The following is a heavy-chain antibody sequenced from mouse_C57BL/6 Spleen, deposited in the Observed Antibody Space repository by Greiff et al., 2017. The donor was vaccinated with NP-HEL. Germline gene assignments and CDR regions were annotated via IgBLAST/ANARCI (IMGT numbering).Heavy chain of an antibody. CDR3: ARFYDYDYAMDY. J-gene: IGHJ4*01. V-gene: IGHV1-76*01. CDR2: IYPGSGNT. CDR1: GYTFTDYY. D-gene: IGHD2-4*01. Sequence: QVQLKESGAELVRPGASVKLSCKASGYTFTDYYINWVKQRPGQGLEWIARIYPGSGNTYYNEKFKGKATLTAEKSSSTAYMQLSSLTSEDSAVYFCARFYDYDYAMDYWGQGTSVTVSS.